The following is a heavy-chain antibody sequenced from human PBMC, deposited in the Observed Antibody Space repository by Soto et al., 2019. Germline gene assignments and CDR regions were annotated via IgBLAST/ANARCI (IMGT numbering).Heavy chain of an antibody. V-gene: IGHV4-34*01. CDR1: GGSFSGYY. CDR3: ARVHSSGWYGDY. J-gene: IGHJ4*02. Sequence: LSLTCAVYGGSFSGYYWSWIRQPPGKGLEWIGEINHSGSTNYNPSLKSRVTISVDTSKNQFSLKLSSVTAADTAVYYCARVHSSGWYGDYWGQGTLVTVSS. CDR2: INHSGST. D-gene: IGHD6-19*01.